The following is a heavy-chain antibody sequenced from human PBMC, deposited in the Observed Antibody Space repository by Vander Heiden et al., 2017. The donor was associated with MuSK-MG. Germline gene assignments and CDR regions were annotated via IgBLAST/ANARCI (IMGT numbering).Heavy chain of an antibody. CDR1: GFTFNNSG. D-gene: IGHD3-10*01. V-gene: IGHV3-33*01. CDR2: IWYDGSNR. J-gene: IGHJ6*03. Sequence: QVQLVESGGGVVQPGRSLRLSCAASGFTFNNSGMYWVRQAPGKGLEWVAIIWYDGSNRYCADSVKGRFTISRDNSKNTLDLQMNSMRADETAVYYCARDPTGRGYYYYYMDVWGKGTTVIVSS. CDR3: ARDPTGRGYYYYYMDV.